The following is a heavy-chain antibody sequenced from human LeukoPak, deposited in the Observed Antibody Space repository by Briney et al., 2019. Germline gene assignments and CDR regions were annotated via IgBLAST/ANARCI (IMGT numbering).Heavy chain of an antibody. CDR3: ARGPLAFRRVAGIFS. CDR2: IIHSGGT. D-gene: IGHD6-19*01. V-gene: IGHV4-34*01. J-gene: IGHJ5*02. CDR1: GGSFNGYS. Sequence: SETLSLTCAVSGGSFNGYSYTWIRQPPGKGLEWIGEIIHSGGTSYNPSLKSRLTISVDTSRKQFSLKLTSVTAADTALYFCARGPLAFRRVAGIFSWGRGTQVTVSS.